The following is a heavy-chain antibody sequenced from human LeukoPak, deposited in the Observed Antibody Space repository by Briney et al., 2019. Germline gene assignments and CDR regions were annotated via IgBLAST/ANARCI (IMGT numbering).Heavy chain of an antibody. CDR1: GGSISSYY. V-gene: IGHV4-59*01. J-gene: IGHJ4*02. Sequence: SETLSLTCSVSGGSISSYYWSWIRQPPGKGLEWIGYIYYSGSTNYNPSLKSRVTISVDTSKNQFSLKLSSVTAADTAVYYCARGGYGGNSANLDYWGQGTLVTVSS. D-gene: IGHD4-23*01. CDR2: IYYSGST. CDR3: ARGGYGGNSANLDY.